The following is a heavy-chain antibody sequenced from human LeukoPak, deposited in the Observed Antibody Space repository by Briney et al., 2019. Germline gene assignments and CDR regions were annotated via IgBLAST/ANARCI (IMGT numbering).Heavy chain of an antibody. CDR2: IYSSGST. D-gene: IGHD3-10*01. CDR1: GGSISSGSYY. CDR3: AREGGIHYYGSGSYPGVYYFDY. J-gene: IGHJ4*02. Sequence: SETLSLTCTVSGGSISSGSYYWSWIRQPAGKGLEWIGRIYSSGSTNYNPSLKSRVTISLDTSKNQFSLKLSSVTAADTAVYYCAREGGIHYYGSGSYPGVYYFDYWGQGTLVTVSS. V-gene: IGHV4-61*02.